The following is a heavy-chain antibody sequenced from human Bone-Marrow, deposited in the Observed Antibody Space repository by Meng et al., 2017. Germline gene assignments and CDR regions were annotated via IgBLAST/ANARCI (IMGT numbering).Heavy chain of an antibody. CDR1: GFTFSSYT. CDR3: ARGRYDYGEY. CDR2: ISSSSGSI. D-gene: IGHD3-9*01. V-gene: IGHV3-21*01. Sequence: VHLVGSGGGLVKPGGSRRLSCAASGFTFSSYTMNWVRQAPGKGLEWVSSISSSSGSIYYADSVKGRFTISRDNAKNSLYLQMNSLRAEDTAVYFCARGRYDYGEYWGQGTLVTVSS. J-gene: IGHJ4*02.